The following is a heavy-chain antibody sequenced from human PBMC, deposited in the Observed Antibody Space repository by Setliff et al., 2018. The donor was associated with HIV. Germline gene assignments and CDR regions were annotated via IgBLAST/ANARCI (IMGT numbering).Heavy chain of an antibody. CDR3: ARTIVGAPPLS. CDR1: GYSISSGYY. J-gene: IGHJ4*02. D-gene: IGHD1-26*01. CDR2: IYQSGST. V-gene: IGHV4-38-2*01. Sequence: SETLSLTCAVSGYSISSGYYWGWIRQPPGKGLEWIGCIYQSGSTYYNVSLKSRVIISVDTSKNQISLKLSSVTAADTAVYYCARTIVGAPPLSWGQGTLVTVSS.